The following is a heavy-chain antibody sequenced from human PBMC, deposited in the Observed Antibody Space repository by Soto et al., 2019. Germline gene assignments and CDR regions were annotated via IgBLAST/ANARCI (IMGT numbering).Heavy chain of an antibody. CDR2: ISSSGGLT. CDR1: GFTFTSSA. Sequence: EVQLLESGGRLVLPGGSLRLSCAASGFTFTSSAMNWVRQAPGKGLEWVSGISSSGGLTYYADSVKGRFSISRDNSKNTLDLQMNILRAEDTAVYYCAKVGFSFDYWGQGTLVTVSS. CDR3: AKVGFSFDY. D-gene: IGHD3-10*01. V-gene: IGHV3-23*01. J-gene: IGHJ4*02.